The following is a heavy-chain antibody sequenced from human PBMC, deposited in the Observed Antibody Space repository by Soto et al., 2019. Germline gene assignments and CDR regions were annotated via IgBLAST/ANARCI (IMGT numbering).Heavy chain of an antibody. V-gene: IGHV4-61*01. CDR3: ARTGRRRYYYDSSGYYSDY. CDR2: IYYSGST. CDR1: GGSVSSGSYY. D-gene: IGHD3-22*01. J-gene: IGHJ4*02. Sequence: SETLSLTCTVSGGSVSSGSYYWSWIRQPPGKGLEWIGYIYYSGSTNYNPSLKSRVTISVDTSKNQFSLKLSSVTAADTAVYYCARTGRRRYYYDSSGYYSDYWGQGTLVTASS.